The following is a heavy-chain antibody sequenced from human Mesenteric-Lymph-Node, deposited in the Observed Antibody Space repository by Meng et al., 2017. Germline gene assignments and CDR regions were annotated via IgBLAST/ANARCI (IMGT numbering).Heavy chain of an antibody. CDR3: ARGPNYYDSSGYYC. D-gene: IGHD3-22*01. CDR2: IIPIFGTA. V-gene: IGHV1-69*01. Sequence: QGQWWKSGDKVKKPGSSVKVSCKASGGTFSSYAISWVRQAPGQGLEWMGGIIPIFGTANYAQKFQGRVTITADESTSTAYMELSSLRSEDTAVYYCARGPNYYDSSGYYCWGQGTLVTVSS. J-gene: IGHJ4*02. CDR1: GGTFSSYA.